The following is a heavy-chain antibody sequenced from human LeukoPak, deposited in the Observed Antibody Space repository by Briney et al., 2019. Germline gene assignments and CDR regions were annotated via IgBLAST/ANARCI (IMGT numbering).Heavy chain of an antibody. CDR1: GFTFNNFV. CDR2: ITGSSDDT. Sequence: GGSLRLSCAASGFTFNNFVMSWVRQAPGKGLEWVSAITGSSDDTYHADSVKGRFTISRANSKNTLYLQMNSLRAEDTAVYYCAREGGRGSSNLDYFDYWGQGMLVTVSS. CDR3: AREGGRGSSNLDYFDY. V-gene: IGHV3-23*01. J-gene: IGHJ4*02. D-gene: IGHD2-15*01.